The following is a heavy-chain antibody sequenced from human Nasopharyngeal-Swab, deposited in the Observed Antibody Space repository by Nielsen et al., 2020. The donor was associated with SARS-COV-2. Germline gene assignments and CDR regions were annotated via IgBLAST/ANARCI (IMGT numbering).Heavy chain of an antibody. CDR3: ATHSPNNNCRDATCRYYYYYMGV. Sequence: LSLTCAASGLTVNSNYMSWVRQAPGKGLEWVSVIFTGVSTYYADSVRGRFTISRDSSKNTVYLQMNSLRAEDTALYYCATHSPNNNCRDATCRYYYYYMGVWGKGTTVTVSS. CDR1: GLTVNSNY. J-gene: IGHJ6*03. V-gene: IGHV3-66*01. D-gene: IGHD3-10*01. CDR2: IFTGVST.